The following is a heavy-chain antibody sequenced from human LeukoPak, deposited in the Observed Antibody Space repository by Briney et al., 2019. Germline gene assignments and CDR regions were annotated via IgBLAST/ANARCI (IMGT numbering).Heavy chain of an antibody. V-gene: IGHV4-59*08. Sequence: SETLSLTCTVSGGSISSYYWSWIRQPPGKGLEWIGYIYYSGSTNYSPSLKSRVTISVDTSKNQFSLKLSSVTAADTAVYYCARHRAVAGTAWVEWFDPWGQGTLVTVSS. D-gene: IGHD6-19*01. CDR2: IYYSGST. CDR3: ARHRAVAGTAWVEWFDP. J-gene: IGHJ5*02. CDR1: GGSISSYY.